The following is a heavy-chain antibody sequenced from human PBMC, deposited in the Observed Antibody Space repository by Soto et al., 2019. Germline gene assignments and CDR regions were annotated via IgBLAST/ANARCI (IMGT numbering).Heavy chain of an antibody. J-gene: IGHJ4*02. CDR2: IYHTGRT. CDR3: ARTDAYNSSFFDS. V-gene: IGHV4-31*03. D-gene: IGHD6-6*01. Sequence: QVQLQEMGPGLVKPSQTLTITCTVSGDSVNSAYSSWIRQLPGKGLEWMGNIYHTGRTFYNPSLKSRLAISIDTSKPLFSLKLRSVTASDTAVYYCARTDAYNSSFFDSWGQGTVVTVSS. CDR1: GDSVNSAY.